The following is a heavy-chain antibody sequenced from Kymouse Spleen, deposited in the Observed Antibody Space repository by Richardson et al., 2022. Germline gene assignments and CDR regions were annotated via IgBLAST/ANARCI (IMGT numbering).Heavy chain of an antibody. V-gene: IGHV3-73*02. CDR1: GFTFSGSA. Sequence: EVQLVESGGGLVQPGGSLKLSCAASGFTFSGSAMHWVRQASGKGLEWVGRIRSKANSYATAYAASVKGRFTISRDDSKNTAYLQMNSLKTEDTAVYYCTRKGYSSSSWWYFDLWGRGTLVTVSS. D-gene: IGHD6-6*01. CDR3: TRKGYSSSSWWYFDL. CDR2: IRSKANSYAT. J-gene: IGHJ2*01.